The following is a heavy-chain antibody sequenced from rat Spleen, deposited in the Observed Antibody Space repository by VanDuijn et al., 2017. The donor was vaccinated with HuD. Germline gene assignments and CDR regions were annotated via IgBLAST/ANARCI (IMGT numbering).Heavy chain of an antibody. CDR1: GFIFSTYG. CDR3: AGAGYLRDWYFDF. D-gene: IGHD2-2*01. CDR2: ISYDGGNT. V-gene: IGHV5-25*01. J-gene: IGHJ1*01. Sequence: EVQLVESGGGLVQPGRSMKLSCAASGFIFSTYGMPWVRQAPKRVQEWVAYISYDGGNTYYRDSVKGRFTISRENAKSTLHLRMDSLRSEDTATYYCAGAGYLRDWYFDFWGPGTMVTVSS.